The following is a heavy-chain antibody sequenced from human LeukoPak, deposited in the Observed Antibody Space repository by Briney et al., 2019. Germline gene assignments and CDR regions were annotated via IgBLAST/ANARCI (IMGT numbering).Heavy chain of an antibody. CDR2: ISINTNT. CDR1: GIALSGNY. J-gene: IGHJ4*02. D-gene: IGHD1-26*01. CDR3: AIAQTWDGLFES. V-gene: IGHV3-53*01. Sequence: GGSLTLSCAASGIALSGNYMSWVGQTPGKGLEWVSCISINTNTFYADSVRGRFTISTDTSKNTLLLQMNSRRDEDSAIYYCAIAQTWDGLFESWGQGTLVTVSS.